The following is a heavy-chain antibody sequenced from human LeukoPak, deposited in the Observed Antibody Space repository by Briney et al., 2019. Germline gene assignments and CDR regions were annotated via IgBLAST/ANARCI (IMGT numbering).Heavy chain of an antibody. CDR2: ISGSGDNT. D-gene: IGHD3-22*01. J-gene: IGHJ4*02. CDR3: AKGSYYDSSGSFYFDY. Sequence: GGSLRLSCAASGVTLSSYAMSWVRQAPGKGLEWVSGISGSGDNTYYADSVKGRFTISRDNSKDTLYVQVNSLGTEDTAAYYCAKGSYYDSSGSFYFDYWGQGTLVTVSS. V-gene: IGHV3-23*01. CDR1: GVTLSSYA.